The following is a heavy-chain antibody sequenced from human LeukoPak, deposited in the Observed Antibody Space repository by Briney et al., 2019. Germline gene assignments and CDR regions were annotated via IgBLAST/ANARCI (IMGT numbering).Heavy chain of an antibody. Sequence: GGSLRLSCAASGFTFSTFAMYWVRQAPGKGLEWVSAIDASGGNPYYADSVKGRFTISRDNSKSTLYLQMNSLRAEDTAVYFCARGDRTSGWGVWGQGSLVTVSS. CDR2: IDASGGNP. CDR3: ARGDRTSGWGV. J-gene: IGHJ4*02. V-gene: IGHV3-23*01. D-gene: IGHD6-19*01. CDR1: GFTFSTFA.